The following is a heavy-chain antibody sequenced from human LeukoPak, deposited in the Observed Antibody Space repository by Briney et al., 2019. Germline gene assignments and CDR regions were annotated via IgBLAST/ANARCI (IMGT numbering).Heavy chain of an antibody. Sequence: PGGSLRLSCAASGFTFRNYYMSWVRQAPGKGLEWVANIKQDGSEKYYLDSVKGRFTTFRDNAKNSLHLQMNSLRAEDTAVYYCARGGGQNDDNWFDSWGQGILVTVSS. J-gene: IGHJ5*01. D-gene: IGHD2/OR15-2a*01. CDR2: IKQDGSEK. V-gene: IGHV3-7*01. CDR1: GFTFRNYY. CDR3: ARGGGQNDDNWFDS.